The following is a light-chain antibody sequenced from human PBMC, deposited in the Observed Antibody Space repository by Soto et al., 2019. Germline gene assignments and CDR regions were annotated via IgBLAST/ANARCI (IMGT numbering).Light chain of an antibody. V-gene: IGKV3-15*01. CDR2: GAS. CDR3: QQSSNWPRT. CDR1: QFVSNS. Sequence: EIVMTQSPATLSVSPGERVTLSCRASQFVSNSLAWYQQRPGQPPRLLIYGASTRAAGISERFSGSGSGTEFTLTISSLRSEDFAVYYCQQSSNWPRTVGQGTKVDIK. J-gene: IGKJ1*01.